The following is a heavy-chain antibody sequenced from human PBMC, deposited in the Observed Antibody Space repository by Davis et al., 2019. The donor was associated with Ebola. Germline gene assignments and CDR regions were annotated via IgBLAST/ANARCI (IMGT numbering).Heavy chain of an antibody. CDR2: ISGSGGST. V-gene: IGHV3-23*01. CDR1: GFTFSNYA. CDR3: AKATVAGSRSYGLDA. D-gene: IGHD6-19*01. J-gene: IGHJ6*02. Sequence: GESLKISCAASGFTFSNYAMNWVRQAPGKGLEWVSGISGSGGSTYYEDSVKGRFTISRDNSKNTLYLQMNSLRGEDTAVYYCAKATVAGSRSYGLDAWGQGTTVTVSS.